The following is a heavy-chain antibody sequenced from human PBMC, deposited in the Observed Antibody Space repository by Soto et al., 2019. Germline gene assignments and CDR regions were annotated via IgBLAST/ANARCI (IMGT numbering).Heavy chain of an antibody. D-gene: IGHD4-17*01. Sequence: GGSLRLSCAASGFTFDDYAMHWVRQAPGKGLEWVSGISWNSGSIGYADPVKGRFTISRDNAKNSLYLQMNSLRAEDTALYYCAKAGYGDRETRYYFDYWGQGTLVTVSS. CDR2: ISWNSGSI. CDR3: AKAGYGDRETRYYFDY. V-gene: IGHV3-9*01. J-gene: IGHJ4*02. CDR1: GFTFDDYA.